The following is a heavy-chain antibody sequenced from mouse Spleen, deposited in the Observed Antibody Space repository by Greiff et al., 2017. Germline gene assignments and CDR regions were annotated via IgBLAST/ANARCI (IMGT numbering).Heavy chain of an antibody. V-gene: IGHV14-4*02. Sequence: EVKLQESGAELVRSGASVKLSCTASGFNIKDYYMHWVKQRPEQGLEWIGWIDPENGDTEYAPKFQGKATMTADTSSNTAYLQLSSLTSEDTAVYYCNPYYGNYGAYWGQGTLVTVSA. CDR1: GFNIKDYY. CDR3: NPYYGNYGAY. D-gene: IGHD2-1*01. CDR2: IDPENGDT. J-gene: IGHJ3*01.